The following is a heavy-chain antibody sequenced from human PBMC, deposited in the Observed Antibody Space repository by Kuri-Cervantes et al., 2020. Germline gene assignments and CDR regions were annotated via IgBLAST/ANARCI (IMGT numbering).Heavy chain of an antibody. J-gene: IGHJ3*02. CDR2: ISSSSTYI. V-gene: IGHV3-21*01. D-gene: IGHD2-15*01. Sequence: GESLKISCAASGFTSSSYNMNWVRQAPGKGLEWVSSISSSSTYIYYADSVKGRFTISRDNAENSLYLQMNSLRAEDTAVYYCARESYCSGGSCKGAFDIWGQGTMVTVSS. CDR1: GFTSSSYN. CDR3: ARESYCSGGSCKGAFDI.